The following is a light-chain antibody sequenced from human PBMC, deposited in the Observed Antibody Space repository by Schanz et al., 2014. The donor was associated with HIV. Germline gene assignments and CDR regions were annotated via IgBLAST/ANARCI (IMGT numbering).Light chain of an antibody. CDR2: GNT. J-gene: IGLJ3*02. Sequence: QSVLTQPPSVSGAPGQRVTISCTGSSSNIGAGYDVHWYQQLPGTAPKLLIYGNTNRPSGVSARFSGSKSGRTASLTVSGLQAEDEADYYCASYTGSNQGVFGGGTKLTVL. CDR1: SSNIGAGYD. V-gene: IGLV1-40*01. CDR3: ASYTGSNQGV.